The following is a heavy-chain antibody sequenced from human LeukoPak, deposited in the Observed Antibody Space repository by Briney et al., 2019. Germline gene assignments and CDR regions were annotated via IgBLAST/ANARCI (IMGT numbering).Heavy chain of an antibody. V-gene: IGHV5-10-1*01. D-gene: IGHD6-6*01. Sequence: GEPLRISCKGSGYSFTRYWISRVRQMPGKGLEWMGRIDPSDSYTNYSPSFQGHVTISVDKSISTAYLHWSSLKASDTAMYYCARAYSRSRFDYWGQGTLVTVSS. J-gene: IGHJ4*02. CDR1: GYSFTRYW. CDR2: IDPSDSYT. CDR3: ARAYSRSRFDY.